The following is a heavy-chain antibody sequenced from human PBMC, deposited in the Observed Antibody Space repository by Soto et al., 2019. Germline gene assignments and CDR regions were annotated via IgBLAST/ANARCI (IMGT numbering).Heavy chain of an antibody. CDR3: ASRTPTVTRIYYFDY. J-gene: IGHJ4*02. CDR1: GGSISSSSYY. Sequence: TSETLSLTCTVSGGSISSSSYYWGWIRQPPGKGLEWIGSIYYSGSTYYNPSLKSRVTISVDTSKNQFSLKLSSVTAADTAVYYCASRTPTVTRIYYFDYWGQGTLVTVSS. V-gene: IGHV4-39*01. D-gene: IGHD4-17*01. CDR2: IYYSGST.